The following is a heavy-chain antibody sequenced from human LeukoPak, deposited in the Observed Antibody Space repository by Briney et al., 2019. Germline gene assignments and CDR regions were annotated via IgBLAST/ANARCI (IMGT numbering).Heavy chain of an antibody. CDR2: ISWYSGTV. Sequence: GGSLRLSCAASGFTFHDYAMHWVRQAPGKGLEWVSGISWYSGTVGYADSVKGRFTISRDNAKNSLYPHMNSLRSEDTALYYCARVSGYSTGWSSFDYWGQGALVIVSA. CDR3: ARVSGYSTGWSSFDY. D-gene: IGHD6-19*01. J-gene: IGHJ4*02. V-gene: IGHV3-9*01. CDR1: GFTFHDYA.